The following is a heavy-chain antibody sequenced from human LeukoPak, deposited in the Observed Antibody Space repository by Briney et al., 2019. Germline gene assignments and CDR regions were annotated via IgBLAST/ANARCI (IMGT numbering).Heavy chain of an antibody. D-gene: IGHD2-15*01. Sequence: RPSETLSLTCAVYGGPFSGYYWSWIRQPPGKGLEWIGEINHSGSTNYNPSLKSRVTISVDTSENQFSLRLSSVTAADTAVYYCAKDRAAAFDYWGQGTLVTVSS. CDR1: GGPFSGYY. J-gene: IGHJ4*02. V-gene: IGHV4-34*01. CDR2: INHSGST. CDR3: AKDRAAAFDY.